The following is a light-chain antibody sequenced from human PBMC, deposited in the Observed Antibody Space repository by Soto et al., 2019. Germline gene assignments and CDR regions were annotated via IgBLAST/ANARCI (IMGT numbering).Light chain of an antibody. CDR1: QRVSSNY. J-gene: IGKJ2*01. CDR2: GAF. CDR3: QRYGGSLPFT. Sequence: EIVLTQSPGTLSLSPGERATLSCRASQRVSSNYLAWYQQKPGQPPRLLIYGAFTRATVIPDRFSGSGSGTAFTLTISRLEPDDFAVYFCQRYGGSLPFTFGQGTKVEI. V-gene: IGKV3-20*01.